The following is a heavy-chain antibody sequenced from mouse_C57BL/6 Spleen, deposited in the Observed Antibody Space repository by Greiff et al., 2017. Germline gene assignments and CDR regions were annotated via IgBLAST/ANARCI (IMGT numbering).Heavy chain of an antibody. Sequence: QVQLQQPGAELVKPGASVKLSCKASGYTFTSYWMQWVKQRPGQGLEWIGEIDPSDSCTNYNQKFKGKATLTVETSSTTAYMQLSSLTSEDSAVYYCASITTASSTLYAMDYWGKGATVTAYS. V-gene: IGHV1-50*01. D-gene: IGHD1-2*01. CDR2: IDPSDSCT. J-gene: IGHJ4*01. CDR1: GYTFTSYW. CDR3: ASITTASSTLYAMDY.